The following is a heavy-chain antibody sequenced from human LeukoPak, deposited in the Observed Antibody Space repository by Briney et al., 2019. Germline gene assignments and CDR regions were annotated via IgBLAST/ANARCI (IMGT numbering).Heavy chain of an antibody. CDR3: ASLQFPDRSTNDWFDP. V-gene: IGHV4-59*11. D-gene: IGHD2-2*01. J-gene: IGHJ5*02. CDR1: GGSINSQY. Sequence: SETLSLTCTVSGGSINSQYWIWIRQAPEKGLEYIGDVHNSGSTNYNPSLKSRVTISIDTSNNQFSLKVNSVTAADTAIYYCASLQFPDRSTNDWFDPWGQGTLVTVSS. CDR2: VHNSGST.